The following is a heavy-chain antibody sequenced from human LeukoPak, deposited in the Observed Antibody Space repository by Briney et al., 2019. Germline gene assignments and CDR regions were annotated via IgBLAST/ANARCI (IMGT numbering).Heavy chain of an antibody. CDR3: ARPVNTYFAP. J-gene: IGHJ5*02. CDR2: ISANSDHT. V-gene: IGHV1-18*01. Sequence: GASVKVSCKASGYTFNAYGISWVRQAPVHGLEWIGYISANSDHTDYTKRLQGRVSLTRDTSTDTAYMELRSLRSADTAVYYCARPVNTYFAPWGQGTLVTVSS. CDR1: GYTFNAYG. D-gene: IGHD2-2*02.